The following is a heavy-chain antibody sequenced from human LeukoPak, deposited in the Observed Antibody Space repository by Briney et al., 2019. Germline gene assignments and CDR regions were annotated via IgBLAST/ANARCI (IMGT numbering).Heavy chain of an antibody. Sequence: ASVKVSCKASGGTFSSYAISWVRQAPGQGLEWMGWISAYNGNTNYAQKLQGRVTMTTDTSTSTAYMELRSLRSDDTAVYYCARDEEGGDYDFWSGYFQGYCFDYRGQGTLVTVSS. D-gene: IGHD3-3*01. V-gene: IGHV1-18*01. CDR2: ISAYNGNT. CDR3: ARDEEGGDYDFWSGYFQGYCFDY. CDR1: GGTFSSYA. J-gene: IGHJ4*02.